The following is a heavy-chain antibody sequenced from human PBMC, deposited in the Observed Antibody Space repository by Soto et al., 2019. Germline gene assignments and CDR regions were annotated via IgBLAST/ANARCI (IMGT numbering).Heavy chain of an antibody. CDR1: GGSIGGYY. J-gene: IGHJ3*02. Sequence: QVQLQESGPGLVKPSETLSLTCTVSGGSIGGYYWSWIRQSPEKGLEWIGNIYYSGSTLYNPSLNSRITSSLDTSKHQVSLKVSSVTPADTDVYYCARVGQSIAGRRAFDIWGQGTMVTVSS. D-gene: IGHD6-6*01. V-gene: IGHV4-59*01. CDR2: IYYSGST. CDR3: ARVGQSIAGRRAFDI.